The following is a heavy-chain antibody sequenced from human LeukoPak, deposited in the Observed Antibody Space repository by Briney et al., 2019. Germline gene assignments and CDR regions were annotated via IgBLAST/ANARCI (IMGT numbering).Heavy chain of an antibody. Sequence: GGSLRLSCAASGFTFTSYGMNWVRQAPGQGLEWVSVISGSGGSTYYADSVKGRFIISRDNSKNTLYLQMNSLRAEDTAVYYCAKGAGDYMWGDYFDHWGQGTLVTVSS. CDR3: AKGAGDYMWGDYFDH. CDR2: ISGSGGST. J-gene: IGHJ4*02. V-gene: IGHV3-23*01. CDR1: GFTFTSYG. D-gene: IGHD4-17*01.